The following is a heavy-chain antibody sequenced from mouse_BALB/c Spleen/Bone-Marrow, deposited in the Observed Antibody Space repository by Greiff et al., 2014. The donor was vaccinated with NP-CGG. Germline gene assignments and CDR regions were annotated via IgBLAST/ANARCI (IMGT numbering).Heavy chain of an antibody. CDR1: GFTINDTY. Sequence: EVPLQQSGAELVKPGASVKLSCTASGFTINDTYMHWVKQRPGQGLEWIGRIDPANGNTKYDPKCQGKATITADTSSNTAYLQLSSLTSEDTSCYYGANYNYGSSYGFAYWGQGTLVTVSA. J-gene: IGHJ3*01. V-gene: IGHV14-3*02. CDR3: ANYNYGSSYGFAY. D-gene: IGHD1-1*01. CDR2: IDPANGNT.